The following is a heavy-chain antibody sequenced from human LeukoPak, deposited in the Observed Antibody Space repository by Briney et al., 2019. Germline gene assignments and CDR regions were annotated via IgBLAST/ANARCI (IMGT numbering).Heavy chain of an antibody. CDR2: INPNSGGT. CDR3: ARPRNYGDYQNRFDP. Sequence: ASVKVSCKASAYTFTGYYMHWVRQAPGQGLEWMGWINPNSGGTNYAQKFQGRVTMTRDTSISTAYMELSRLRSDDTAVYYCARPRNYGDYQNRFDPWGQGTLVTVSS. CDR1: AYTFTGYY. D-gene: IGHD4-17*01. J-gene: IGHJ5*02. V-gene: IGHV1-2*02.